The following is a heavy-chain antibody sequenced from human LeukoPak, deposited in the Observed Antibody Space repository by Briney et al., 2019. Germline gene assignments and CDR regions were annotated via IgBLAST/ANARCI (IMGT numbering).Heavy chain of an antibody. CDR2: TYYRSKWYN. V-gene: IGHV6-1*01. CDR3: ARGTYCGGDCYSGYYYYYYMDV. J-gene: IGHJ6*03. D-gene: IGHD2-21*02. CDR1: GDSVSSNSAA. Sequence: SQTLSLTCAISGDSVSSNSAAWNWIRQSPSRGLEWLGRTYYRSKWYNDYAVSVKSRITINPDTSKNQFSLQLNSVTPEDTAVYYCARGTYCGGDCYSGYYYYYYMDVWGKGTTVTISS.